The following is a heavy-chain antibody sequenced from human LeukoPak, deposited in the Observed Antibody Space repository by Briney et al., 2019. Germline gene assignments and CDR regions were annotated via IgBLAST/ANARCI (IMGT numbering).Heavy chain of an antibody. J-gene: IGHJ4*02. CDR2: ISGSGGST. D-gene: IGHD1-14*01. CDR3: ARGPGGVRPRGRFDY. V-gene: IGHV3-23*01. Sequence: GGSLRLSCAASGFTFSSYAMSWVRQAPGKGLEWVSAISGSGGSTYYADSVKGRFTISRDNSKNTLYLQMNSLRAEDTAVYYCARGPGGVRPRGRFDYWGQGTLVTVSS. CDR1: GFTFSSYA.